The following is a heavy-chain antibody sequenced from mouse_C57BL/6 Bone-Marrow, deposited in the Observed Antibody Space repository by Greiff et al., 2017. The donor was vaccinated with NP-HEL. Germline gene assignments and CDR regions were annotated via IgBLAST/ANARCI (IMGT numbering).Heavy chain of an antibody. CDR1: GFTFSSYA. J-gene: IGHJ3*01. D-gene: IGHD2-4*01. CDR2: ISDGGSYT. V-gene: IGHV5-4*03. CDR3: ARAGYDYEAWFAY. Sequence: EVKLVESGGGLVKPGGSLKLSCAASGFTFSSYAMSWVRQTPEKRLEWVATISDGGSYTSYPDNVKGRFPISRDNAKNNLYLQMSHLKSEDTAMYYCARAGYDYEAWFAYWGQGTLVTVSA.